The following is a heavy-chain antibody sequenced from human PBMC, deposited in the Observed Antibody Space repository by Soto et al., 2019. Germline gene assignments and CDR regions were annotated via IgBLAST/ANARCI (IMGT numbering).Heavy chain of an antibody. Sequence: GASVKVSCKASGFTFTSSAVQWVRQARGQRLEWIGWIGVGSGNRHYAQKFQERVTITRDMSTNTAYMELSGLRSEDTAVYYCAALGVNFDHWGQGTLVTVSS. V-gene: IGHV1-58*01. D-gene: IGHD2-8*01. J-gene: IGHJ4*02. CDR2: IGVGSGNR. CDR3: AALGVNFDH. CDR1: GFTFTSSA.